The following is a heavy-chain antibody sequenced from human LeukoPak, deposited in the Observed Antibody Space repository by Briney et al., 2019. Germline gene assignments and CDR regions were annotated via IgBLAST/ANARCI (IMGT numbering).Heavy chain of an antibody. J-gene: IGHJ5*02. CDR2: INADNGYT. CDR3: ARDGLVVVPVAMEYRNWFDP. Sequence: ASVKVSCKASGYTSTSFAMHWVRQAPGQRLEWMGWINADNGYTKYSQKFQGRLTITRDTSASTAYMELSSLRSEDTAVYYCARDGLVVVPVAMEYRNWFDPWGQGTLVTVSS. V-gene: IGHV1-3*01. CDR1: GYTSTSFA. D-gene: IGHD2-2*01.